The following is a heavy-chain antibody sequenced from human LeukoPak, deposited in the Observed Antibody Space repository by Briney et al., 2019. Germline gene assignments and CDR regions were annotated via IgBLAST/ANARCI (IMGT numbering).Heavy chain of an antibody. J-gene: IGHJ4*02. D-gene: IGHD6-13*01. CDR3: ASEQQLAGRQY. Sequence: GGSLRLSCAASGFTFSSYEMNWVRQAPGKGLEWVSSISSSSSYIYYADSVKGRFTISRDNAKNSLYLQMNSLRAEDTAVYYCASEQQLAGRQYWGQGTLVTVSS. V-gene: IGHV3-21*01. CDR1: GFTFSSYE. CDR2: ISSSSSYI.